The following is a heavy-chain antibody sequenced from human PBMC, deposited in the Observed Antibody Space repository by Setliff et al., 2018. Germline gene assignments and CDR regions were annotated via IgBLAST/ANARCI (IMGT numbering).Heavy chain of an antibody. CDR3: ARGTGVRGHEISGYYCATWDGKYSRY. CDR1: GYTFTSYP. J-gene: IGHJ4*02. CDR2: INTKTGKP. D-gene: IGHD3-22*01. V-gene: IGHV7-4-1*02. Sequence: ASVKVSCKSSGYTFTSYPINWMRQAPGQGLEWMGWINTKTGKPTYAQAFTGRIVFSLDTSVSTAYLQISSLKADDTAVYYCARGTGVRGHEISGYYCATWDGKYSRYWGQGTLVTVSS.